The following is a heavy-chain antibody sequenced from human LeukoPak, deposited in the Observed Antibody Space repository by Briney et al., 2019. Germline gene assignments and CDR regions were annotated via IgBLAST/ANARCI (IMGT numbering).Heavy chain of an antibody. V-gene: IGHV4-34*01. J-gene: IGHJ6*03. Sequence: SETLSLTCAVYGGSFSGYHWTWIRKSPGKGMEMIGDISTSGSTYYNPSLKSRLTISVDTSRNQFSLKLRSVTAADTAVYYCARGRHDITMIVVVMTSVSYYLDVWGKGTTVTVS. CDR2: ISTSGST. D-gene: IGHD3-22*01. CDR1: GGSFSGYH. CDR3: ARGRHDITMIVVVMTSVSYYLDV.